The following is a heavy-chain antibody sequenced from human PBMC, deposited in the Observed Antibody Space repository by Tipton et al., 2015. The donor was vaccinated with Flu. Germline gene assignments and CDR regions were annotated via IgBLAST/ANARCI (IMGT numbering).Heavy chain of an antibody. CDR1: GESFSDYY. J-gene: IGHJ4*02. CDR3: AREWLAQGMDYFVQ. V-gene: IGHV4-34*01. CDR2: INDSGST. Sequence: TLSLTCAVYGESFSDYYWSWIRQPPGKGLEWIGEINDSGSTNYNPSLKSRVTISVDTSKNQFSLKLNSMTAADTAVYYCAREWLAQGMDYFVQWGQGTLVTVSS. D-gene: IGHD6-19*01.